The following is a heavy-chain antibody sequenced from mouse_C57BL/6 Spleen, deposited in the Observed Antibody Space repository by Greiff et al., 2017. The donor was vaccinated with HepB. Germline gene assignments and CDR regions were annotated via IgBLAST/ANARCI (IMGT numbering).Heavy chain of an antibody. Sequence: QVHVKQPGAELVMPGASVKLSCKASGYTFTSYWMHWVKQRPGQGLEWIGEIDPSDSYTNYNQKFKGKSTLTVDKSSSTAYMQLSSLTSEDSAVYYCARIPYYGSTSFAYWGQGTLVTVSA. CDR2: IDPSDSYT. CDR1: GYTFTSYW. V-gene: IGHV1-69*01. J-gene: IGHJ3*01. CDR3: ARIPYYGSTSFAY. D-gene: IGHD1-1*01.